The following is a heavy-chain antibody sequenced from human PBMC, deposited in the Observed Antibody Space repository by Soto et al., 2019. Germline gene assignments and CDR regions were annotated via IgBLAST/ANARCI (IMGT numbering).Heavy chain of an antibody. J-gene: IGHJ4*02. CDR3: AKDLSIAVAGTFVDY. V-gene: IGHV3-9*01. CDR2: ISWNSGSI. CDR1: GFTFDDYA. Sequence: DVQLVESGGGLVQPGRSLRLSCAASGFTFDDYAMHWVRQAPGKGLEWVSGISWNSGSIGYADSVKGRFTISRDNAKNSLYLQMNSLRAEDTALYYCAKDLSIAVAGTFVDYWGQGTLVTVSS. D-gene: IGHD6-19*01.